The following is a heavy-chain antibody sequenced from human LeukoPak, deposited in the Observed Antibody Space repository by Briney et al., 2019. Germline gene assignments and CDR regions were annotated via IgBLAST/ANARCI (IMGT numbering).Heavy chain of an antibody. V-gene: IGHV3-23*01. CDR3: AKNVGSSSWYFDY. CDR1: GFTFSSYA. CDR2: ISGSGGST. J-gene: IGHJ4*02. Sequence: PGGSLRLSCAASGFTFSSYAMSWVRQAPGKGLERVSAISGSGGSTFYADSVKGRFTISRDNSENTLYLQLNSLRAEDTAVYYCAKNVGSSSWYFDYWGQGTLVTVSS. D-gene: IGHD6-13*01.